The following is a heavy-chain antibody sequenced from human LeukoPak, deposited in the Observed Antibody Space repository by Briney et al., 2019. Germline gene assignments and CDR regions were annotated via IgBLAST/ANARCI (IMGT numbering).Heavy chain of an antibody. D-gene: IGHD3-16*01. CDR2: FYASRGI. CDR1: GGYISDSH. Sequence: PSETLSLTCTVSGGYISDSHWSWIRQAPGKGLEWIGEFYASRGINYNPSLRSRVSISFDMSESQLSLTLTSVTAADTAVYYCATYYAAWGGRGHWGQGTLVTVSS. V-gene: IGHV4-59*01. CDR3: ATYYAAWGGRGH. J-gene: IGHJ4*02.